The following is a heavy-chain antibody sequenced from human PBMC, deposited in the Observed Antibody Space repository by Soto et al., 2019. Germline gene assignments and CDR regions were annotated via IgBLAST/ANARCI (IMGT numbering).Heavy chain of an antibody. D-gene: IGHD3-9*01. J-gene: IGHJ4*02. V-gene: IGHV3-30-3*01. CDR1: GFTFSNYD. Sequence: QVQLVESGGGVVQPGRSLRLSCAASGFTFSNYDMHWVRQVPGEGLEWVAGISSDGSNKYYADSVKGRFTSSRDNSENTLYLKMDSLRAEDTAVYYCACGYYDIVTGRALDFWGQGTLVTVSS. CDR2: ISSDGSNK. CDR3: ACGYYDIVTGRALDF.